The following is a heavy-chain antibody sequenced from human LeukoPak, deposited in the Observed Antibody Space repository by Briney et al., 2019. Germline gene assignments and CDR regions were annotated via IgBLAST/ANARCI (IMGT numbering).Heavy chain of an antibody. CDR2: ISGSGDST. CDR1: GFTFTSHA. D-gene: IGHD3-3*01. J-gene: IGHJ2*01. V-gene: IGHV3-23*01. Sequence: GGSLTLSCAASGFTFTSHAVSWVRQAPGKGRKWTSAISGSGDSTYYADSVKGRFTISRDNSRNTVYLQMNSLRAEDTAVYYCARDFWDDFEYFDLWGRGTLVTVSS. CDR3: ARDFWDDFEYFDL.